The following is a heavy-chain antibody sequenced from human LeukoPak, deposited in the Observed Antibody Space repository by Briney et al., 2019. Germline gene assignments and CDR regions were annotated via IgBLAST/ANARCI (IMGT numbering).Heavy chain of an antibody. J-gene: IGHJ4*02. CDR3: ARDLDYYGSGSHGY. CDR1: GFTFSSYW. V-gene: IGHV3-7*01. Sequence: PGGSLRLSCAASGFTFSSYWMSWVRQAPGKGLEWVANIKQDGSEKYYVDSVKGRFTISRDNSKNSLYLQMNSLRAEDTAVYYCARDLDYYGSGSHGYWGQGTLVTVSS. D-gene: IGHD3-10*01. CDR2: IKQDGSEK.